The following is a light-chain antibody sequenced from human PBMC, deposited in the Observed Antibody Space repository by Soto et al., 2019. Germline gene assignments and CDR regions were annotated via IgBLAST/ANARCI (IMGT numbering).Light chain of an antibody. CDR2: GAS. J-gene: IGKJ1*01. CDR3: QQRSNWPWT. Sequence: EIVMTQSPASLSVSPGERATLSCRASQSVSRTLAWYQQKPGQAPRLLIYGASTRATGIPARFSGRGSGTDFTLTITNLEPEDFAIYYCQQRSNWPWTFGQGTKVDIK. CDR1: QSVSRT. V-gene: IGKV3-15*01.